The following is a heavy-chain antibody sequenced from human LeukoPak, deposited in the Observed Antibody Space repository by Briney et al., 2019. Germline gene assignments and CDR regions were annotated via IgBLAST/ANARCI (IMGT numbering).Heavy chain of an antibody. D-gene: IGHD2-21*02. CDR2: IYSSGST. Sequence: SETLSLTSTVSGGSITSDYYYWNWSRQPAGKGLEWSGRIYSSGSTNYNPSHKSRVTISVDTSKNQFSLKLSSVTAADTAVYYCANMYGRDPGYYYYYYMDVWGKGTTVTVSS. V-gene: IGHV4-61*02. J-gene: IGHJ6*03. CDR1: GGSITSDYYY. CDR3: ANMYGRDPGYYYYYYMDV.